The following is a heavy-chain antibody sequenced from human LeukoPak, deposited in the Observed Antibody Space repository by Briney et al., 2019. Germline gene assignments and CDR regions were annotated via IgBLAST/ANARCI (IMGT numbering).Heavy chain of an antibody. V-gene: IGHV1-2*02. D-gene: IGHD3-10*01. CDR2: INPNSGGT. CDR1: GYTFTGYY. CDR3: ARGGVLLWFGELFSALYGMDV. J-gene: IGHJ6*02. Sequence: ASVKVSCKASGYTFTGYYMHWVRQDPGQGLEWMGWINPNSGGTNYAQKFQGRVTMTRDTSISTAYMELSRLRSDDTAVYYCARGGVLLWFGELFSALYGMDVWGQGTTVTVSS.